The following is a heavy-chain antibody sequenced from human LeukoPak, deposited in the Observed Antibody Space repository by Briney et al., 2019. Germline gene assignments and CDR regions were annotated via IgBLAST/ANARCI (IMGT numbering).Heavy chain of an antibody. CDR2: INHSGST. Sequence: SETLSLTCAVYGGSFSGYYWSWIRQPPGKGLEWIGEINHSGSTNYNPSLKSRVTISVDTSKNQFSLKLSSVTAADTAVYYCARHPPKYYYGSGSYDYWGQGTLVTVSS. CDR1: GGSFSGYY. V-gene: IGHV4-34*01. J-gene: IGHJ4*02. D-gene: IGHD3-10*01. CDR3: ARHPPKYYYGSGSYDY.